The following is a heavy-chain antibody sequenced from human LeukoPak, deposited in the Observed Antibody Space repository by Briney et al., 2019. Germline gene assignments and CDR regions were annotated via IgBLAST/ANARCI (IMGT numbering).Heavy chain of an antibody. V-gene: IGHV3-30-3*01. Sequence: PGGSLRLSCAASGFTFSSYAMHWVRQAPGEGLEWVAVISYDGSNKYYADSVKGRFTISRDNSKNTLYLQMNSLRAEDTAVYYCAREVRGSPGYYFDYWGQGTLVTVSS. CDR2: ISYDGSNK. CDR3: AREVRGSPGYYFDY. D-gene: IGHD3-10*01. J-gene: IGHJ4*02. CDR1: GFTFSSYA.